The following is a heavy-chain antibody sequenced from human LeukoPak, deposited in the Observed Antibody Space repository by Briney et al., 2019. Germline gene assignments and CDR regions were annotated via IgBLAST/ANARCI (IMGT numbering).Heavy chain of an antibody. CDR3: ARDMAPEQVAVAGYYYYYMDV. J-gene: IGHJ6*03. CDR2: VNESGGT. D-gene: IGHD6-19*01. V-gene: IGHV4-34*01. Sequence: SETLSLTCAVYIDSFSNYHWNWIRQTPAKGMEWIGEVNESGGTNISPSLRSRVILSVDTSKNQFSLKLSSVTAADTAVYYCARDMAPEQVAVAGYYYYYMDVWGKGTTVTVSS. CDR1: IDSFSNYH.